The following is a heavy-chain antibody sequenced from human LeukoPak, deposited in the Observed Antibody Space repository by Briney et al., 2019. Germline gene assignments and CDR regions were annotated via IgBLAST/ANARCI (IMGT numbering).Heavy chain of an antibody. J-gene: IGHJ4*02. CDR2: ISISGST. Sequence: PSETLSLTCTVSGGSISSYYWSWIRQPAGKGLESIGHISISGSTNYNPSLKSRVTMSVDTSKNQFSLKLSSVTAADTAVHYCARVRYSDSSVLTRKRSYYFDYWGQGTLVTVSS. D-gene: IGHD3-22*01. CDR1: GGSISSYY. CDR3: ARVRYSDSSVLTRKRSYYFDY. V-gene: IGHV4-4*07.